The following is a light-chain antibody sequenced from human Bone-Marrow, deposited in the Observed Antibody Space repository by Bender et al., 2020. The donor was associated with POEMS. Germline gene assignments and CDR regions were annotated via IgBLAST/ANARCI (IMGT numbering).Light chain of an antibody. J-gene: IGLJ3*02. CDR3: SAWDDSLSGWV. Sequence: QSVLVQPPSASGTPGQRVTISCSGSSSNIGNHGVNWYQQLPGEAPKLLIYYDDLLTPGVSDRFSASKSGTSASLAISELQSEDEALYYCSAWDDSLSGWVFGGGTKLTVL. CDR2: YDD. V-gene: IGLV1-36*01. CDR1: SSNIGNHG.